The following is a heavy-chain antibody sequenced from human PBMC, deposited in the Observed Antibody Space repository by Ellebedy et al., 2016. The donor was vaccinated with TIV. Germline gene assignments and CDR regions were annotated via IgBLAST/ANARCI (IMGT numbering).Heavy chain of an antibody. CDR2: IIHSGST. V-gene: IGHV4-34*12. D-gene: IGHD3-10*01. J-gene: IGHJ4*02. Sequence: MPSETLSLTCAVYGGSFSTYYWNWIRQPPGKGLEWIGEIIHSGSTSYNPSLESRVTGSVDTSTNQVSLKLNSVTAAGTAVYYCVRAFRGVRGVTRRDYFDYWGQGTLVTVSS. CDR3: VRAFRGVRGVTRRDYFDY. CDR1: GGSFSTYY.